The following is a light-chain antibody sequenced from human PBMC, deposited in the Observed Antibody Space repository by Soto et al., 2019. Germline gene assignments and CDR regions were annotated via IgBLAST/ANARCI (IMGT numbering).Light chain of an antibody. CDR1: QPISNY. CDR2: AAS. J-gene: IGKJ1*01. V-gene: IGKV1-39*01. Sequence: DIQMTQSPSSLSASVRDRVTITCRASQPISNYVVWYQQKPGNAPRVLIYAASSLQSGVPSRFSCSGAGTEFTLTITTLHPQDSATYYCQQSYRPPWTFGHGTKVEVK. CDR3: QQSYRPPWT.